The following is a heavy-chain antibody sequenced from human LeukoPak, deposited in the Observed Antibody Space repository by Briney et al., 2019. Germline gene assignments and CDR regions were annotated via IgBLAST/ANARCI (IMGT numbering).Heavy chain of an antibody. CDR3: ARLYYQSPDSSSSTEYYFDY. D-gene: IGHD6-13*01. J-gene: IGHJ4*02. V-gene: IGHV5-51*01. Sequence: GESLKISCKGSGYRFTDYWIGWVRQMPGKGLEWMGIIYPGDSDTRYSPSFQGQVTISADKSISTAYLQWSSLKASDTAMYYCARLYYQSPDSSSSTEYYFDYWGQGTLVTVSS. CDR1: GYRFTDYW. CDR2: IYPGDSDT.